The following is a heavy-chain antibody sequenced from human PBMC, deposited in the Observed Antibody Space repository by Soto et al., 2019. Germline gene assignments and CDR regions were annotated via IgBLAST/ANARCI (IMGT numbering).Heavy chain of an antibody. CDR1: GFTFSSYA. J-gene: IGHJ4*02. D-gene: IGHD3-22*01. CDR2: ISGSGGST. V-gene: IGHV3-23*01. CDR3: AKDTGIVVVIDFDY. Sequence: GGSLRLSCAASGFTFSSYAMSWVRQAPGKGLEWVSAISGSGGSTYYADSVKGRFTISRDNSKNTLCLQMNSLRAEDTAVYYCAKDTGIVVVIDFDYWGQGTLVTVSS.